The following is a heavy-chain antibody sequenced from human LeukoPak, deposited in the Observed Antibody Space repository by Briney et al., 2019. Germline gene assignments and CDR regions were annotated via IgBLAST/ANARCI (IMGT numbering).Heavy chain of an antibody. D-gene: IGHD6-13*01. CDR1: GFTFSGYA. V-gene: IGHV3-23*01. CDR2: FSGSGSST. CDR3: AKDGSSSWSASFFDY. Sequence: PGGSLRLSCAASGFTFSGYAMSWDRQAPGKGLEWVSAFSGSGSSTYYADSVKGRFTISRDNSKNTLYLQMNSLSAEDTALYYCAKDGSSSWSASFFDYWGQGTLVTVSS. J-gene: IGHJ4*02.